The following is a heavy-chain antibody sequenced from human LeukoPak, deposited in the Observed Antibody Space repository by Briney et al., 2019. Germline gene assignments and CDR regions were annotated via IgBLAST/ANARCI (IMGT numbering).Heavy chain of an antibody. J-gene: IGHJ4*02. CDR2: ISSSTGTI. Sequence: GRSLRLSCAASGFTFNSYSMNWVRQAPGKGLEWVSYISSSTGTIYYADSVKGRFTISRDNDKNSLYLQMNSLRAEDTAVYYCARVRWFGESPDYWGQGTLVTVSS. D-gene: IGHD3-10*01. CDR1: GFTFNSYS. V-gene: IGHV3-48*01. CDR3: ARVRWFGESPDY.